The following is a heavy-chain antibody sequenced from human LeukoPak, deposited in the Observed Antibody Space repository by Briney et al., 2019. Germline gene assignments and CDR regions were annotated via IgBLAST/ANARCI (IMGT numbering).Heavy chain of an antibody. V-gene: IGHV4-39*07. CDR3: ARGLYYYDSSGYDDAFDI. CDR2: IYYSGST. J-gene: IGHJ3*02. CDR1: GGSISSSSYY. Sequence: SETLSLTCTVSGGSISSSSYYWGWIRQPPGKGLEWIGSIYYSGSTYYNPSLKSRVTISVDTSKNQFSLKLSSVTAADTAVHYCARGLYYYDSSGYDDAFDIWGQGTMVTVSS. D-gene: IGHD3-22*01.